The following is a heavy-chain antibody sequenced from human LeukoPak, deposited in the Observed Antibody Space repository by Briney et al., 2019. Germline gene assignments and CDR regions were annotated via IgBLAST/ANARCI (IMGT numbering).Heavy chain of an antibody. J-gene: IGHJ4*02. Sequence: GGSLRLSCAASGFTFDDYAMHWVRQAPGKGLEWVSGISWNSGSIGYADSVKGRFTISRDNAKNSLYLQMNSLRAEDTALYYCAKDWLPKGSGSYLFDYWGQGTLVTVSS. CDR2: ISWNSGSI. CDR3: AKDWLPKGSGSYLFDY. CDR1: GFTFDDYA. V-gene: IGHV3-9*01. D-gene: IGHD3-10*01.